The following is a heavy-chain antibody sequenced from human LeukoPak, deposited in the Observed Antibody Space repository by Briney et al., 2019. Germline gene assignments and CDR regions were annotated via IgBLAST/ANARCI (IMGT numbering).Heavy chain of an antibody. CDR2: IYTSGST. V-gene: IGHV4-4*07. Sequence: SETLSLTCTVSGGSISSYHWSWIRQPAGKGLEWIGRIYTSGSTNYNPSLKSRVTISVDTSKNQFSLKLSSVTAADTAVYYCAREARGSYYYYYYMDVWGKGTTVTISS. J-gene: IGHJ6*03. CDR3: AREARGSYYYYYYMDV. CDR1: GGSISSYH. D-gene: IGHD3-10*01.